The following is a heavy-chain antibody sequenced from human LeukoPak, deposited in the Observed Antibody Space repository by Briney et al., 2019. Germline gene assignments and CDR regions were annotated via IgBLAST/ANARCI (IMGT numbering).Heavy chain of an antibody. D-gene: IGHD6-19*01. CDR3: ARVGRWLVGSGFDY. V-gene: IGHV4-4*02. Sequence: PSGTLSLTCAVSGVSISSSNWWSWVRQPPGKGLEWIGEIYHSGSTNYNPSLKSRVTISVDKSKNQFSLKLSSVTAADTAVYYCARVGRWLVGSGFDYWGQGTLVTVSS. CDR2: IYHSGST. CDR1: GVSISSSNW. J-gene: IGHJ4*02.